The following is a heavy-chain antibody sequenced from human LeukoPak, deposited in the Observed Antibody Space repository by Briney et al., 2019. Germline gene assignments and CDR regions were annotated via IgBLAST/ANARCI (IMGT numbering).Heavy chain of an antibody. CDR2: IYPGDSDT. CDR3: ARRRPGYCNSSSCYYSYYFDY. Sequence: GESLKISCKGSGCSFSSNWIGWVRQMPGKGLEWMGIIYPGDSDTRYSPSFQGQVTISADKSINTAYLQWSSLKASDTATYYCARRRPGYCNSSSCYYSYYFDYWGQGTLVAVSS. D-gene: IGHD2-2*01. CDR1: GCSFSSNW. J-gene: IGHJ4*02. V-gene: IGHV5-51*01.